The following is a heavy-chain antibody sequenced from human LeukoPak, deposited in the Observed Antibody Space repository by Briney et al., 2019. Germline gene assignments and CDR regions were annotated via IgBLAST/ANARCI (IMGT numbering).Heavy chain of an antibody. CDR2: IKQDGNEK. CDR3: ARDPRGGSYYHMGDY. CDR1: GFTFSSYW. Sequence: GGSLRLSCAASGFTFSSYWMSWVRQAPGKGLEWVANIKQDGNEKHYVDSVRGRFTISRDNAKNSLYLQMDSLRAENTAVYYCARDPRGGSYYHMGDYWGQGTLVTVSS. D-gene: IGHD1-26*01. J-gene: IGHJ4*02. V-gene: IGHV3-7*01.